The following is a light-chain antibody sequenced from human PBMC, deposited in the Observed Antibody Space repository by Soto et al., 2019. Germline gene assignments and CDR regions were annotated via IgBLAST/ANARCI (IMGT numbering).Light chain of an antibody. CDR1: QSISTY. CDR3: QQSFITPPLT. J-gene: IGKJ4*01. V-gene: IGKV1-39*01. Sequence: DIQMTQSPSSLSASIGDRITITCRASQSISTYLNWYQQKPGKAPNLLIYGASTHQSGVPSRFSGRGSATDFTLTSSSLQPEDFATYYCQQSFITPPLTFGGGTKVDIK. CDR2: GAS.